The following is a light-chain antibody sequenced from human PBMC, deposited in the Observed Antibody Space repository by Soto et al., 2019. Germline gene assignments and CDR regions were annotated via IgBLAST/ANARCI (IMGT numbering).Light chain of an antibody. CDR2: AAS. CDR3: QKYHSAPRT. Sequence: DIQMTQSPSSLSASVGDRATITCRANPDISYSLAWYQQKQGKVPKLLIYAASTLQSGVPSRFSGSGSGTDFTLTISSLQPEDIATYYCQKYHSAPRTFGQGTKVEIK. J-gene: IGKJ1*01. CDR1: PDISYS. V-gene: IGKV1-27*01.